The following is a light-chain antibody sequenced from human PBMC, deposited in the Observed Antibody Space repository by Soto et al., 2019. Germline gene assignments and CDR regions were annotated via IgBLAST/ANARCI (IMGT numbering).Light chain of an antibody. CDR3: QLYNSSMWT. Sequence: EIVLTQSPGTLSLSPGDRATLSCRTSQSVTSSYLAWYQQQPGQAPSLVIYDASSRAVGIPDRFSGSGSGTDFTLAISRLEPEDFAVYYCQLYNSSMWTFGQGTKVEI. CDR1: QSVTSSY. CDR2: DAS. J-gene: IGKJ1*01. V-gene: IGKV3-20*01.